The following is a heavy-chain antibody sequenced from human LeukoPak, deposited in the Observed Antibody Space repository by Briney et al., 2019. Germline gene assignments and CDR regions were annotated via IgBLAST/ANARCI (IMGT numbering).Heavy chain of an antibody. D-gene: IGHD3-16*02. Sequence: GGSLRLSCAATGFTFSSYAMSWVRQAPGKGLEWVSAISGSGGSTYYADSVKGRFTISRDNSKNTLYLQMNSLRAEDTAVYYCATLSDYVWGSYRFFDYWGQGTLVTVSS. CDR3: ATLSDYVWGSYRFFDY. CDR2: ISGSGGST. V-gene: IGHV3-23*01. J-gene: IGHJ4*02. CDR1: GFTFSSYA.